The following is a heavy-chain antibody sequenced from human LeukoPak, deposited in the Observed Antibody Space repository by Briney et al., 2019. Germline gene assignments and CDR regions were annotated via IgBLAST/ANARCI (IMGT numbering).Heavy chain of an antibody. CDR3: ARHQVWATVITSYGMDV. J-gene: IGHJ6*02. CDR2: THYSGST. D-gene: IGHD4-11*01. V-gene: IGHV4-59*08. CDR1: GGSISSYY. Sequence: SETLSLTCTVSGGSISSYYWSWIRQPPGKGLEWIGYTHYSGSTNYNPSLKSRVTISVDTSKNQFSLKLSSVTAADTALYYCARHQVWATVITSYGMDVWGQGTTVTVSS.